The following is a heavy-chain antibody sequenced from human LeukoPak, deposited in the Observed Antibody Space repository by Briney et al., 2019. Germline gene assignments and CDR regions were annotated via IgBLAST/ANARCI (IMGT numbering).Heavy chain of an antibody. J-gene: IGHJ4*02. CDR2: INPSGGST. Sequence: ASVKVSCKASGYTFTSYYMHWVRQAPGQGLEWMGIINPSGGSTSYAQKFQGRVTMTRDTSTSTVYMELSSLRSEDTAVYYCARVNGKWRRHGYFDYWGQGTLVTVSS. D-gene: IGHD5-12*01. V-gene: IGHV1-46*01. CDR3: ARVNGKWRRHGYFDY. CDR1: GYTFTSYY.